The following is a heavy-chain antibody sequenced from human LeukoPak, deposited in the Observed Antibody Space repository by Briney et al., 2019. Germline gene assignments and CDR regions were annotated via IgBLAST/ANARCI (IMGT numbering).Heavy chain of an antibody. V-gene: IGHV1-69*13. CDR3: AHSSYSSSSPFDY. J-gene: IGHJ4*02. Sequence: GASVKVSCKASGGTFSSYAISWVRQAPGQGLEWMGGIIPIFGTANYAQKFQGRVTIIADESTSTAYMELSSLRSEDTAVYYCAHSSYSSSSPFDYWGQGTLVTVPS. CDR1: GGTFSSYA. D-gene: IGHD6-6*01. CDR2: IIPIFGTA.